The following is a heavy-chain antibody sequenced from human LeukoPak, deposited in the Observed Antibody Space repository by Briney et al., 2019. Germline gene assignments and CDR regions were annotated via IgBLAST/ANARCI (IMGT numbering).Heavy chain of an antibody. CDR1: GSTFDDYA. J-gene: IGHJ4*02. CDR2: ISWNSGSI. Sequence: GRSLRLSCAASGSTFDDYAMHWVRQAPGKGLEWVSGISWNSGSIGYADSVKGRFTISRDNAKNSLYLQMNSLRAEDTALYYCAKRCSGGSCSGAFDYWGQGTLVTVSS. D-gene: IGHD2-15*01. CDR3: AKRCSGGSCSGAFDY. V-gene: IGHV3-9*01.